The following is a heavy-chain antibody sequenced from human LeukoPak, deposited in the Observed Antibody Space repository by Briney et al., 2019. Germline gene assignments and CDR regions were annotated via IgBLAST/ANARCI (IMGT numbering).Heavy chain of an antibody. CDR1: GYSFTSYW. CDR2: IYPGDSDT. J-gene: IGHJ5*02. CDR3: ARRSRRFGELFDWFDP. V-gene: IGHV5-51*01. D-gene: IGHD3-10*01. Sequence: GESLKISCKGSGYSFTSYWIGWVRQVPGKGLEWMGIIYPGDSDTRYSPSFQGQVTISADKSISTAYLQWSSLKASDTAMYYCARRSRRFGELFDWFDPWGQGTLVTVSS.